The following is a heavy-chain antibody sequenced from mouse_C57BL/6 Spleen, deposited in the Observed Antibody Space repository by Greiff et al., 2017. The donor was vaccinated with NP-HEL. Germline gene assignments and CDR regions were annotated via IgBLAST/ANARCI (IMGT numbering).Heavy chain of an antibody. CDR1: GYAFSSSW. V-gene: IGHV1-82*01. Sequence: QVQLQQSGPELVKPGASVKISCKASGYAFSSSWMNWVKQRPGKGLEWIGRIYPGDGDTNYNGKFKGKATLTADKSSSTAYMQLSSLTSEDSAVYVCARSSPITTVASLDYWGQGTTLTVSS. CDR2: IYPGDGDT. CDR3: ARSSPITTVASLDY. J-gene: IGHJ2*01. D-gene: IGHD1-1*01.